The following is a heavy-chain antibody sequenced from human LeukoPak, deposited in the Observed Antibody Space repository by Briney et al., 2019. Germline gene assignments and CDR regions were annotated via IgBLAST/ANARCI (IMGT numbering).Heavy chain of an antibody. D-gene: IGHD3-9*01. CDR1: GGSIGSHY. V-gene: IGHV4-59*05. Sequence: SETLSLTCSVSGGSIGSHYWSWIRQPPGKGLEWIGSIYYSGSTYYNPSLKSRVTISVDTSKNQFSLKLSSVTAADTAVYYCARPRYDILTGYLHFDYWGQGTLVTVSS. J-gene: IGHJ4*02. CDR3: ARPRYDILTGYLHFDY. CDR2: IYYSGST.